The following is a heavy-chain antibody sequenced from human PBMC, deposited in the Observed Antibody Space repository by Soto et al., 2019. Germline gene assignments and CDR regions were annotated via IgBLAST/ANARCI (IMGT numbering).Heavy chain of an antibody. CDR1: GGSISSSGYY. Sequence: SETLSLTCSVSGGSISSSGYYWGWMRQPPGKGLEWIGTIYYSGSTYYNPSLKSRVTISVDTSKNQFSLQLTSVTAADTAVYYCARHGAAGVLYYFDYWGQGTLVTVSS. J-gene: IGHJ4*02. D-gene: IGHD6-13*01. CDR2: IYYSGST. V-gene: IGHV4-39*01. CDR3: ARHGAAGVLYYFDY.